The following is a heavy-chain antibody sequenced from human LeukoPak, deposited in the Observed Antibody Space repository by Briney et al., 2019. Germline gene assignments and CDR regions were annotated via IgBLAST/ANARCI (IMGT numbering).Heavy chain of an antibody. D-gene: IGHD2-2*01. Sequence: GXXLRLSCAASGFTFDDYAMHWVRQAPGKGLEWVSLISGDGGSTYYADSVKGRFTISRDNSKNSLYLQMNSLRTEDTALYYCAKDIGDVPYNWFDPWGQGTLVTVSS. V-gene: IGHV3-43*02. CDR2: ISGDGGST. CDR3: AKDIGDVPYNWFDP. J-gene: IGHJ5*02. CDR1: GFTFDDYA.